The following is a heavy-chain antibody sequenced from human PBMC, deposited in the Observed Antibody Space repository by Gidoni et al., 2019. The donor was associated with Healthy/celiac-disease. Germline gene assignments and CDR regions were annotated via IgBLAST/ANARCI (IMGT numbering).Heavy chain of an antibody. D-gene: IGHD1-1*01. V-gene: IGHV1-8*01. Sequence: HVQLVQSGAEVEKHGAAAMDSCKASGYTFTSYDINWVRPPTGQGLAWMGWMNPNSGNTGYAQKFQGRVTMTRTTSISTSYMERSSLRSEATAVYYCARVENWFDPWGQGTLVTVSS. CDR1: GYTFTSYD. CDR2: MNPNSGNT. CDR3: ARVENWFDP. J-gene: IGHJ5*02.